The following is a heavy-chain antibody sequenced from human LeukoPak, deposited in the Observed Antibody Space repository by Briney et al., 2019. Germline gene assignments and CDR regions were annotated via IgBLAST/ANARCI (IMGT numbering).Heavy chain of an antibody. D-gene: IGHD6-13*01. CDR1: GYTFTGYY. CDR3: ARARRITAAVQITNWFDP. V-gene: IGHV1-2*02. J-gene: IGHJ5*02. Sequence: GASVKVSCKASGYTFTGYYMHWVRQAPGQGLEWMGWINPNSGGTNYAQKLQGRVTMTRDTSISTAYMELRRVRSDDTAVDYCARARRITAAVQITNWFDPWGQGTLVTVSS. CDR2: INPNSGGT.